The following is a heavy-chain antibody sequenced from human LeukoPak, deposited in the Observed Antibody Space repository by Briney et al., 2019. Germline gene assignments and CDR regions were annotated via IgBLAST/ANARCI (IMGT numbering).Heavy chain of an antibody. CDR3: ARDGMGSTRLAGDC. CDR1: GFTLSDYA. CDR2: IWYDGSNI. D-gene: IGHD2/OR15-2a*01. V-gene: IGHV3-33*01. J-gene: IGHJ4*02. Sequence: PGGSLRLSCAASGFTLSDYAVHWVRQAPGKGLEWVAMIWYDGSNIYYADSVKGRFTISRDNSKNTVSLQMNSLRVEDTAVYYCARDGMGSTRLAGDCWGQGTLVTVSS.